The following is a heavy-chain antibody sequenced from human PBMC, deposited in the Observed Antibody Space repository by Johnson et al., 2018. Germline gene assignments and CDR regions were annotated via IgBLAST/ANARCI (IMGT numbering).Heavy chain of an antibody. Sequence: QLVESGGGLVKPGGSLRLPCAASGFTFSDYYMSWIRQAPGKGLEWVSYISGSGNTINYAAAVKGRFTIPRDTAKNPLFLQMNSLRAEDTAVYYWARGERAYSYGPTRGYCHDWGQGTRVSVSS. CDR3: ARGERAYSYGPTRGYCHD. J-gene: IGHJ1*01. CDR1: GFTFSDYY. V-gene: IGHV3-11*04. CDR2: ISGSGNTI. D-gene: IGHD5-18*01.